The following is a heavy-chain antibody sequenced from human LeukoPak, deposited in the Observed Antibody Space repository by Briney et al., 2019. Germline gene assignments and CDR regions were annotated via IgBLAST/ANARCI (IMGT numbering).Heavy chain of an antibody. V-gene: IGHV4-39*01. Sequence: SETLSLTCTVSGGSISSSNFYWSWIRQPPGRELEWIASINYGGTTYYNPSLKSRVTISVDTSKNQFSLRLSSVTAADTAVYLCARYVVSGSGRFYFDYWGQGSLVTVSS. CDR2: INYGGTT. CDR3: ARYVVSGSGRFYFDY. CDR1: GGSISSSNFY. J-gene: IGHJ4*02. D-gene: IGHD3-10*01.